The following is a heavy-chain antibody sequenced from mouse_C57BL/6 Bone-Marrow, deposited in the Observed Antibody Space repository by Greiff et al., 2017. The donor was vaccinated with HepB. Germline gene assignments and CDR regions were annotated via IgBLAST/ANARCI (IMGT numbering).Heavy chain of an antibody. CDR3: TTKGFLPFLFDY. CDR1: GFNIKDYY. J-gene: IGHJ2*01. Sequence: VQLQQSGAELVRPGASVKLSCTASGFNIKDYYMHWVKQRPEQGLEWIGRIDPEDGDTEYAPKFQGKATMTADTSSNTAYLQLSSLTSEDTAVYYCTTKGFLPFLFDYWGQGTTLTSSS. D-gene: IGHD2-1*01. CDR2: IDPEDGDT. V-gene: IGHV14-1*01.